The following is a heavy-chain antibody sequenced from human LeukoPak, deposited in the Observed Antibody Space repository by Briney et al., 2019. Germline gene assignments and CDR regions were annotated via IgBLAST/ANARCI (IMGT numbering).Heavy chain of an antibody. CDR2: IIPILGIA. CDR3: ARDYGDKPGY. D-gene: IGHD4-17*01. Sequence: ASVKVSCKASGGTCSSYAISWVRQAPGQGLEWMGRIIPILGIANYAQKFQGRVTITADKSTSTAYMELSSLRSEDTAVYYCARDYGDKPGYWGQGTLVTVSS. V-gene: IGHV1-69*04. J-gene: IGHJ4*02. CDR1: GGTCSSYA.